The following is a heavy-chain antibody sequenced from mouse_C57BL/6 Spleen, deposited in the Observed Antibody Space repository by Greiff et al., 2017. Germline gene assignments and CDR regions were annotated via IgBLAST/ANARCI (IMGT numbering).Heavy chain of an antibody. V-gene: IGHV3-6*01. J-gene: IGHJ1*03. CDR2: ISYDGSN. CDR1: GYSITSGYY. D-gene: IGHD1-1*01. Sequence: EVQLVESGPGLVKPSQSLSLTCSVTGYSITSGYYWNWIRQFPGNKLEWMGYISYDGSNNYNPSLKNRISITRDTSKNQFFLKLNSVTTEDTATYYCAREFTTVVVHWYFDVWGTGTTVTVSS. CDR3: AREFTTVVVHWYFDV.